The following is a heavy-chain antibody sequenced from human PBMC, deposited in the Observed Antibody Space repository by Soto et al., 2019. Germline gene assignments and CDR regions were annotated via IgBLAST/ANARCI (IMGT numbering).Heavy chain of an antibody. CDR3: ARGEDSSSWYYDYYYGMDV. V-gene: IGHV3-48*02. CDR1: GFTFSSYS. J-gene: IGHJ6*02. Sequence: PGGSLRLSCAASGFTFSSYSMNWVRQAPGKGLEWVSYISSSSTIYYADSVKGRFTISRDNAKNSLYLQMNSLRDEDTAVYYCARGEDSSSWYYDYYYGMDVWGQGTTVTVSS. CDR2: ISSSSTI. D-gene: IGHD6-13*01.